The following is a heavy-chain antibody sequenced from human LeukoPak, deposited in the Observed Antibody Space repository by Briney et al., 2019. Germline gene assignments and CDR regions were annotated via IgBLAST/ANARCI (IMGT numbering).Heavy chain of an antibody. CDR3: ANAMARGVIITWGFDY. CDR2: ISYDGSNK. CDR1: GFTFSSYG. J-gene: IGHJ4*02. Sequence: GGSLRLSCAASGFTFSSYGMHWVRQAPGKGLEWVAVISYDGSNKYYADSVKGRFTISRDNSKNTLYLQMNSLRAEDTAVYYCANAMARGVIITWGFDYWGQGTLVTVSS. D-gene: IGHD3-10*01. V-gene: IGHV3-30*18.